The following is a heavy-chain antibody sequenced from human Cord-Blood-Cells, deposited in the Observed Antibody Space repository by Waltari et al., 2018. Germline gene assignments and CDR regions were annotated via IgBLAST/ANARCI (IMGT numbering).Heavy chain of an antibody. J-gene: IGHJ6*02. D-gene: IGHD5-12*01. V-gene: IGHV1-69*06. CDR3: AIGIVATIKGSYGMDV. CDR1: GGTFSSYS. Sequence: QVQLVQSGAEVKKPGSSVKVSCKASGGTFSSYSIRWVRQAPAQGLEWRGGIIPIFGTANYAQKFQGRVTITADKSTSTAYMELSSLRSEDTAVYYCAIGIVATIKGSYGMDVWGQGTTVTVSS. CDR2: IIPIFGTA.